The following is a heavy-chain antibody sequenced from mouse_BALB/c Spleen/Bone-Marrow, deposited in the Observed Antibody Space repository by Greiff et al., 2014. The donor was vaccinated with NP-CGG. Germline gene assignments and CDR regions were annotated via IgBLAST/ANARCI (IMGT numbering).Heavy chain of an antibody. CDR1: GFTFSSFG. J-gene: IGHJ4*01. CDR3: TRSGTLGAMDY. Sequence: EVMLVESGGGLVQPGGSRKLSCAASGFTFSSFGMHWVRRAPEKGLEWVAYISSGSSTIYYAGTMKGRFTISRDNPKNTLFLQMTSLRSEDTAMYYCTRSGTLGAMDYWGQGTSVTVSS. D-gene: IGHD3-3*01. CDR2: ISSGSSTI. V-gene: IGHV5-17*02.